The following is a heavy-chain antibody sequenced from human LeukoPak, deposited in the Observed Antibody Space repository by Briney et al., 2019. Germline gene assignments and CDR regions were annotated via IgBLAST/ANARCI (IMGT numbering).Heavy chain of an antibody. J-gene: IGHJ5*02. Sequence: SQTLSLTCSVSGASVSSGNYFWTWIRQPTGKGLEWIERLSTRGNTNYNPSLESRVTISGDTSKNQFSLQLRSVTAADTAVYYCTRALCINGVCEWFDPWGQGTLVTVSS. D-gene: IGHD2-8*01. CDR1: GASVSSGNYF. CDR2: LSTRGNT. CDR3: TRALCINGVCEWFDP. V-gene: IGHV4-61*02.